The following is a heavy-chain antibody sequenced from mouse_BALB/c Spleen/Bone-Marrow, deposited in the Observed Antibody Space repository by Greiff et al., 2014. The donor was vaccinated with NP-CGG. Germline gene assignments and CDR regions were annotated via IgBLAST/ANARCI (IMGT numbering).Heavy chain of an antibody. J-gene: IGHJ2*01. CDR1: GYTFTSYW. Sequence: EVKVVESGTVLARPGASVKMSCKASGYTFTSYWMHWVKQRPGQGLEWIGTIYPGNSDTTYNQKFKDKAKLTAVTSTSTAYMELSSLTNEDSAVYYCTTLARNYFDYWGQGTTLTVSS. CDR2: IYPGNSDT. CDR3: TTLARNYFDY. V-gene: IGHV1-5*01.